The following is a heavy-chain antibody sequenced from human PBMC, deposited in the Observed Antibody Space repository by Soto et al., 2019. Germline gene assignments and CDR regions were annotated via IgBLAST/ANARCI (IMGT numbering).Heavy chain of an antibody. CDR1: GGSISSSSNY. D-gene: IGHD2-8*01. CDR2: IYYSGST. V-gene: IGHV4-39*01. J-gene: IGHJ3*02. CDR3: ERHVSSCNPSNDAFDS. Sequence: QLQLQESGTGLVKHSETLSLTCTVSGGSISSSSNYWGWIRQTPGKGLEWIGSIYYSGSTYYNPSLNSRVTTSGDTSKNRFSPKLRNGTAADTCVYYGERHVSSCNPSNDAFDSWGQGTMVTV.